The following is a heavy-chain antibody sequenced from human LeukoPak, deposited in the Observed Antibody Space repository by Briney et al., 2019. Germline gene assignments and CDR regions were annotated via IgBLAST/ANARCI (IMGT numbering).Heavy chain of an antibody. J-gene: IGHJ4*02. Sequence: GGSLRLSCAASGFTFSSYAMSWVRQAPGKGLEWVSGISGSGDNTYYADSVKGRFTISRDNSKNTLYVQVNSQGTEDTAAYYCAKGSYYDSSGSFYFDYWGQGTLVTVSS. D-gene: IGHD3-22*01. V-gene: IGHV3-23*01. CDR1: GFTFSSYA. CDR2: ISGSGDNT. CDR3: AKGSYYDSSGSFYFDY.